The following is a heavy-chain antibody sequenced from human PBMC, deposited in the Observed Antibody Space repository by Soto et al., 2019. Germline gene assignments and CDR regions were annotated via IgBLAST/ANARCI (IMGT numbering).Heavy chain of an antibody. Sequence: QVQLQESGPGLVKPSETLSLTCTVSGGSVSSGSYYWSWIRQPPGKGLEWIGYIYYSGSTNYNPSRRSRVTVSVDTAKDQFSLKLGSVTAADTAVYYCARARGGWELLGWGQGTLVTVSS. D-gene: IGHD1-26*01. CDR1: GGSVSSGSYY. CDR3: ARARGGWELLG. CDR2: IYYSGST. V-gene: IGHV4-61*01. J-gene: IGHJ4*02.